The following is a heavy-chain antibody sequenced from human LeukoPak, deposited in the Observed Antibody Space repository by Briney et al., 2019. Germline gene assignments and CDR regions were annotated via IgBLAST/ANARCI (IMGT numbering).Heavy chain of an antibody. CDR3: GRVGGRSKAAKGDAFDI. CDR1: GYTFTSYA. CDR2: INAGNGNT. J-gene: IGHJ3*02. Sequence: ASVKVSCKASGYTFTSYAMHWVRQAPGQRLEWMGWINAGNGNTKYSQKFQGRVTMTRDTSTSTVYMELSSLRSEDTAVYYCGRVGGRSKAAKGDAFDIWGQGTMVAVSS. D-gene: IGHD6-6*01. V-gene: IGHV1-3*01.